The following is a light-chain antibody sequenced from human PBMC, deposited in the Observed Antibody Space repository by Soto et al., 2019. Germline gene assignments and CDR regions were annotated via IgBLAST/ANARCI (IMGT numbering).Light chain of an antibody. CDR1: QSVSNNY. CDR2: DAS. J-gene: IGKJ1*01. V-gene: IGKV3-20*01. Sequence: EIVLTHSPGTLSLSPGERATLSCRASQSVSNNYLAWYQQKPGQAPRLVIYDASSRAAGIPDRFSASGSGTDFTLTISRLEPEDFAVYYCQQYDSSPLTFGRGTKVEIK. CDR3: QQYDSSPLT.